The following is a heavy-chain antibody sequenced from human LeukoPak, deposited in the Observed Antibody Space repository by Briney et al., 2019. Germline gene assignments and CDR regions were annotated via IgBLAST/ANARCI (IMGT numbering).Heavy chain of an antibody. V-gene: IGHV1-2*02. CDR1: GYTFTSYD. Sequence: ASVKVSCKASGYTFTSYDINWVRQATGQGLEWMGWMNPNSGGTNYAQKFQGRVTMTRDTSISTAYMELSRLRSDDTAVYYCARTVGPTTLGAFDIWGQGTMVTVSS. J-gene: IGHJ3*02. CDR2: MNPNSGGT. CDR3: ARTVGPTTLGAFDI. D-gene: IGHD1-26*01.